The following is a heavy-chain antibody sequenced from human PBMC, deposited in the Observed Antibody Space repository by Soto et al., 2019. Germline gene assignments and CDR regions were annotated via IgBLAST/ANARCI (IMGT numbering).Heavy chain of an antibody. CDR3: ARDGLDIVVVPAAPPGYYYYMDV. V-gene: IGHV3-33*01. J-gene: IGHJ6*03. Sequence: GGSLRLSCAASGFTFSSYGMHWVRQAPGKGLEWVAVIWYDGSNKYYADSVKGRFTISRDNSKNTLYLQMNSLRAEDTAVYYCARDGLDIVVVPAAPPGYYYYMDVWGKGTTVTVSS. CDR1: GFTFSSYG. D-gene: IGHD2-2*01. CDR2: IWYDGSNK.